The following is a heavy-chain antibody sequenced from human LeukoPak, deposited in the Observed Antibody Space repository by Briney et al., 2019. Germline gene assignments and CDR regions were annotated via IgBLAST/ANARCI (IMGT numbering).Heavy chain of an antibody. J-gene: IGHJ4*02. CDR3: ARDKGYSIFDY. Sequence: GGSLRLSCAASGFTFSGYWMTWVRQAPGKGLEWVAKINQDGRDKYYVDSVKGRFTISRDAKDSLFLQMNSPRAEDTAVYFCARDKGYSIFDYWGQGTLVTVSS. D-gene: IGHD6-13*01. V-gene: IGHV3-7*04. CDR1: GFTFSGYW. CDR2: INQDGRDK.